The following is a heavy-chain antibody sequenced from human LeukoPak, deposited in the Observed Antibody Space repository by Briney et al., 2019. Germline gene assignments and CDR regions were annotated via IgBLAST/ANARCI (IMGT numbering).Heavy chain of an antibody. CDR3: ASLPAAKYYYYYYGMDV. CDR1: GFTFSDYY. Sequence: GGSLRLSCAASGFTFSDYYMSWIRQAPGKGLEWVSYISSSGSTIYCADSVKGRFTISRDNAKNSLYLQMNSLRAEDTAVYYCASLPAAKYYYYYYGMDVWGQGTTVTVSS. J-gene: IGHJ6*02. D-gene: IGHD2-2*01. CDR2: ISSSGSTI. V-gene: IGHV3-11*01.